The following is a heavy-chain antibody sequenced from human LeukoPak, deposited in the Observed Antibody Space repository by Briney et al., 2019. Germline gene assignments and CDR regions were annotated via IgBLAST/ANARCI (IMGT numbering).Heavy chain of an antibody. D-gene: IGHD4-17*01. Sequence: GESLRLSCAASGFTFSSYAMSWVRQAPGKGLEWVAFIWYDGSNKYYADSVKGRFTISRDNSKNTLYLQMNSLTAEDTAVYYCARDGTVTAGPFDPWGGGTLVTVSS. CDR3: ARDGTVTAGPFDP. J-gene: IGHJ5*02. CDR2: IWYDGSNK. V-gene: IGHV3-33*08. CDR1: GFTFSSYA.